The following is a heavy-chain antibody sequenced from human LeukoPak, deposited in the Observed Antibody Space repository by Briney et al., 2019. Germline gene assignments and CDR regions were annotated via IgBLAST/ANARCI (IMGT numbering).Heavy chain of an antibody. D-gene: IGHD6-6*01. CDR1: GFTFSSYG. CDR2: INSDGSST. V-gene: IGHV3-74*01. CDR3: ARDRSIASDY. J-gene: IGHJ4*02. Sequence: GGSLRLSCAASGFTFSSYGMHWVRQAPGKGLVWVSHINSDGSSTSYADSVKGRFTISRNNAKNTLYLQMNSLRAEDTAVYYCARDRSIASDYWGQGTLVTVSS.